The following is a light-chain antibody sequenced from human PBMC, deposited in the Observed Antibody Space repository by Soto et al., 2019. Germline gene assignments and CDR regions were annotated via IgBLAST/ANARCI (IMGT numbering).Light chain of an antibody. J-gene: IGKJ3*01. CDR3: LQHNSFTFA. CDR2: ATS. CDR1: QGVGDR. V-gene: IGKV1-17*01. Sequence: DIQVTQSPSSLSASVGDRVTITCRASQGVGDRLGWYQQKPGNAPKRLIYATSNLESGVPSRFSGSGSGTEFTLTISSLQPEDLATYYCLQHNSFTFAFGPGTKVDFK.